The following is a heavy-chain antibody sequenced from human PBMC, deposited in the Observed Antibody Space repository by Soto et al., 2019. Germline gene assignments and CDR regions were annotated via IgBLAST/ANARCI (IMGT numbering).Heavy chain of an antibody. CDR1: VGSVRSGTYP. V-gene: IGHV4-61*01. D-gene: IGHD7-27*01. CDR3: ARIGWGGDS. Sequence: KASETLSITCILSVGSVRSGTYPWSWIRQPPGKGLEWIGFIPNNGSPDYNPSLKSRVVVSIDRSKNQFSLKVNSVTAADTAVYFCARIGWGGDSWGQGTLVTVSS. J-gene: IGHJ4*02. CDR2: IPNNGSP.